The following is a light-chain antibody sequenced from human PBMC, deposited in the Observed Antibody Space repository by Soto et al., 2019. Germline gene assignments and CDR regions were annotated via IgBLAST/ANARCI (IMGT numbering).Light chain of an antibody. CDR2: AAS. J-gene: IGKJ5*01. V-gene: IGKV1-39*01. CDR3: QQSYSTTIT. CDR1: QSISSY. Sequence: DIQMTQSPSSLSASVGDRVTITSRASQSISSYLNWYQQKPGKAPKLLIYAASSLQSGVPSRFRGSGSGTDFHLTISSLQPEDFATYYCQQSYSTTITFGQGTRLEIK.